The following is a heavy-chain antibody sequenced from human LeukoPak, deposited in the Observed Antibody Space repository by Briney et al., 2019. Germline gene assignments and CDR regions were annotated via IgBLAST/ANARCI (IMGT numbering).Heavy chain of an antibody. CDR3: ARGDFYDILTGYPLDY. CDR2: IKRDGSEK. Sequence: GGSLRLSCAASGFTFSSYWMSWVRQAPGKGLEWVANIKRDGSEKYYVDSVKGRFTISRDNAKNSLYLQMNSLRAEDTAVYYCARGDFYDILTGYPLDYWGQGTLVTVSS. J-gene: IGHJ4*02. V-gene: IGHV3-7*01. D-gene: IGHD3-9*01. CDR1: GFTFSSYW.